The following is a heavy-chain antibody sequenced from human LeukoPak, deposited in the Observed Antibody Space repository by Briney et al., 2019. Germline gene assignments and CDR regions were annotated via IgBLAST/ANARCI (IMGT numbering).Heavy chain of an antibody. J-gene: IGHJ3*02. D-gene: IGHD3-10*01. Sequence: ASVKVSCKASGHTFTGYYMHWVRQAPGQGLEWMGWINPNSGGTNYAQKFQGRVTMTRDTSISTAYMELSRLRSDDTAVYYCARAGVWYYYGSGTQWGAFDIWGQGTMVTVSS. V-gene: IGHV1-2*02. CDR2: INPNSGGT. CDR1: GHTFTGYY. CDR3: ARAGVWYYYGSGTQWGAFDI.